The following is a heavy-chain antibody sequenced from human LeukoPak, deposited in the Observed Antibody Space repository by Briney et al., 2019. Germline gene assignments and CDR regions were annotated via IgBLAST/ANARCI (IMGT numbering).Heavy chain of an antibody. V-gene: IGHV4-30-4*01. J-gene: IGHJ4*02. CDR2: IYYSGST. CDR3: ARRSGYDDNFDY. Sequence: SETLSLTCTVSGGSISSGDYYWSWIRQPPGKGLEWIGYIYYSGSTYYHPSLKSRVTISVDTSKNQFSLKLSSVTAADTAVYYCARRSGYDDNFDYWGQGTLVTVSS. CDR1: GGSISSGDYY. D-gene: IGHD5-12*01.